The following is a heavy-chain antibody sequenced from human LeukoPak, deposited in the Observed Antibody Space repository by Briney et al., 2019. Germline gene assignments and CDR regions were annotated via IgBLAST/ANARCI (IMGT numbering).Heavy chain of an antibody. CDR3: ARVVVPAAGYYYYYYMDV. CDR1: GYSIRNGYY. J-gene: IGHJ6*03. D-gene: IGHD2-2*01. Sequence: SGTLSLTCTVSGYSIRNGYYWGWIRQPPGKGLEWIGTIYHSGNSYYNPSLKSRVTISVDTSKNQFSLKLSSVTAADTAVYYCARVVVPAAGYYYYYYMDVWGKGTTVTVSS. V-gene: IGHV4-38-2*02. CDR2: IYHSGNS.